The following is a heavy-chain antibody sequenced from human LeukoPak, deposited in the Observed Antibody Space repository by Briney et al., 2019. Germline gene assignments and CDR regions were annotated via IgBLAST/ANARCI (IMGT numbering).Heavy chain of an antibody. Sequence: PGGSLRLSCAASGFTFSSYWMSWVRQAPGKGLEWVANIKQDGSEKYYVNSVKGRFTISRDNAKNSLYLQMNSLRAEDTAVYYCVSSNGYLDHWGQGTLVTVSS. V-gene: IGHV3-7*01. CDR2: IKQDGSEK. CDR3: VSSNGYLDH. J-gene: IGHJ4*02. D-gene: IGHD3-22*01. CDR1: GFTFSSYW.